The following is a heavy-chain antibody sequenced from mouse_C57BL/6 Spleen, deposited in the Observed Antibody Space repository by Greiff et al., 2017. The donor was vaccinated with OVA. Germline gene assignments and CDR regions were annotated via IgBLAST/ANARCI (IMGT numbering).Heavy chain of an antibody. V-gene: IGHV1-69*01. Sequence: QVQLQQPGAELVMPGASVKLSCKASGYTFTSYWMHWVKQRPGQGLEWIGEIDPSDSYTNYNQKFKGKSTLTVDKSSSTAYMQLSRLTSEDSAVYYCARRDGNSDYWGQGTTLTVSS. CDR2: IDPSDSYT. J-gene: IGHJ2*01. CDR1: GYTFTSYW. CDR3: ARRDGNSDY. D-gene: IGHD2-1*01.